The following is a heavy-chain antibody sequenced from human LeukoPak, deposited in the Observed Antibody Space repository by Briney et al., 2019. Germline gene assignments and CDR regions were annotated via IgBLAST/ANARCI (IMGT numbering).Heavy chain of an antibody. V-gene: IGHV3-7*01. CDR3: ARDSGRKYSSGWYGFTFNDY. J-gene: IGHJ4*02. CDR2: IKQDGSEK. D-gene: IGHD6-19*01. CDR1: GSTFSSYW. Sequence: GGSLRLSCAASGSTFSSYWMSWVRQAPGKGLEWVANIKQDGSEKYYVDSVKGRFTISRDNAKNSLYLQMNSLRAEDTAVYYCARDSGRKYSSGWYGFTFNDYWGQGILVTVSS.